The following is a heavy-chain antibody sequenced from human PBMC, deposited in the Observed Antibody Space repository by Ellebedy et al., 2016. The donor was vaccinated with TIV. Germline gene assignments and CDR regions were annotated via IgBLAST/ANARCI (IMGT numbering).Heavy chain of an antibody. CDR3: ARPLTGYADLDH. V-gene: IGHV5-10-1*01. CDR1: GYNFRSYW. D-gene: IGHD3-9*01. J-gene: IGHJ4*02. CDR2: IDASDSYT. Sequence: GESLKISXKASGYNFRSYWISWVRQMPGKGLEWLGRIDASDSYTSYSPSFRGRVTISLGKSKSTAYLQWTSLKASDTAIYYCARPLTGYADLDHWGQGTLVTVSS.